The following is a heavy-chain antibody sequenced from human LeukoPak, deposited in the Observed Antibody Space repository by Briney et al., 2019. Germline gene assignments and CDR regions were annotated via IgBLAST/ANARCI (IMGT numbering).Heavy chain of an antibody. CDR2: IYSVRT. CDR3: ARANLWFGELGWIDA. CDR1: GFTVSRNS. D-gene: IGHD3-10*01. V-gene: IGHV3-53*01. Sequence: GWSLRLSCIVSGFTVSRNSMSWVRQAPGKGLEWVSFIYSVRTHNSHSVQGRCTISRDNSNNTLYLAMNSLRAADTAVYYCARANLWFGELGWIDAWGQGTQVTVTS. J-gene: IGHJ5*02.